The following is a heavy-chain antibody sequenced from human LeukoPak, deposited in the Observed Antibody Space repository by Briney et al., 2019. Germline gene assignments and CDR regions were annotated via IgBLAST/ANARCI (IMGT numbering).Heavy chain of an antibody. D-gene: IGHD2-15*01. CDR3: ARRYCSGGSCYSDRGAFDI. CDR2: IYTSEST. CDR1: GGSISSSSYY. Sequence: PSETLSLTCTVSGGSISSSSYYWSWIRQPAGKGLEWIGHIYTSESTNYNPSLKSRVTISVDTSKNQFSLKLSSVTAADTAVYYCARRYCSGGSCYSDRGAFDIWGQGTMVTVSS. J-gene: IGHJ3*02. V-gene: IGHV4-61*09.